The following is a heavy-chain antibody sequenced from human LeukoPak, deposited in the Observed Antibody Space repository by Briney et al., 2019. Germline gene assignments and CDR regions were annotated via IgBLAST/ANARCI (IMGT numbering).Heavy chain of an antibody. CDR1: GDSVSSNSAA. CDR3: ARIVGGAPDY. CDR2: TYYRSKWSN. Sequence: SQTLSLTCAIYGDSVSSNSAAWNWIRQSPSRGLEWLGRTYYRSKWSNNYAISVKRRISINPDTSKNQFPLQLNSVTPEDTAVYYCARIVGGAPDYWGQGILVTVSS. J-gene: IGHJ4*02. D-gene: IGHD1-26*01. V-gene: IGHV6-1*01.